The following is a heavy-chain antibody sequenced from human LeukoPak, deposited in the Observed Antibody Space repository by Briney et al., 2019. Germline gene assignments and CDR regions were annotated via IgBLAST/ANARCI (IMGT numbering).Heavy chain of an antibody. J-gene: IGHJ4*02. CDR2: INHSGST. Sequence: PSETLSLTCAVYGGSFSGYYWSWIRQPPGKGLEWIGEINHSGSTNYNPSLKSRVTISVDTSKNQFTLKLSSVTAADTAVYYCARGKRYSSGYFDYWGQGTLVTVSS. CDR3: ARGKRYSSGYFDY. V-gene: IGHV4-34*01. D-gene: IGHD5-18*01. CDR1: GGSFSGYY.